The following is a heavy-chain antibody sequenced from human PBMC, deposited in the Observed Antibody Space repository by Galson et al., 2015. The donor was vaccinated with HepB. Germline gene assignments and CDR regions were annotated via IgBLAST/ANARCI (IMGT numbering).Heavy chain of an antibody. D-gene: IGHD3-16*02. Sequence: LRLSCAASGFTFSSYAMNWVRQAPGKGLEWIGEINHSGSTNYNPSLKSRVTISVDTSKNQFSLKLSSVTAADTAVYYCARGPYYDYVWGSYRSYYFDYWGQGTLVTVSS. J-gene: IGHJ4*02. CDR1: GFTFSSYA. V-gene: IGHV4-34*01. CDR2: INHSGST. CDR3: ARGPYYDYVWGSYRSYYFDY.